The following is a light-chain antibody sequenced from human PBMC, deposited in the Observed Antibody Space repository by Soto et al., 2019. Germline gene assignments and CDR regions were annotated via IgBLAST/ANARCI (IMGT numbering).Light chain of an antibody. V-gene: IGKV3-15*01. Sequence: EIVMTQSPDTLSVSPGERATLSCRASQSVSSYLAWYQQKPGQAPRLLIYDASTRATGIPARFSGSGSGTDFTLTISGLQSEDFAVYYCQQYNNWPQTFGQGTKVDIK. CDR1: QSVSSY. CDR2: DAS. CDR3: QQYNNWPQT. J-gene: IGKJ1*01.